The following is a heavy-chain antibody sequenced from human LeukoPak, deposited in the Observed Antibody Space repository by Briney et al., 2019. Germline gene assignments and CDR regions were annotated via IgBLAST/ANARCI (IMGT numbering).Heavy chain of an antibody. J-gene: IGHJ4*02. CDR2: MNPNSGNT. V-gene: IGHV1-8*01. CDR1: GYTFTSYD. CDR3: ARGGRYDSSGYSFDY. D-gene: IGHD3-22*01. Sequence: ASVKVSCKASGYTFTSYDINWVRQATGQGLEGMGWMNPNSGNTGYAQKFQGRDTMTRNTSISTAYMELSSLRSEDTAVYYCARGGRYDSSGYSFDYWGQGTLVTVSS.